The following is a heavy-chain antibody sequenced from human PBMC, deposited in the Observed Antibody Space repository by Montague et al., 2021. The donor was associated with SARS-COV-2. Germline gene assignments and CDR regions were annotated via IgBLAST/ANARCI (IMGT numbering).Heavy chain of an antibody. CDR3: GRDSVSYGLDV. J-gene: IGHJ6*02. D-gene: IGHD3-16*01. V-gene: IGHV4-61*09. CDR1: GASIDTGNHS. CDR2: NYNSGPT. Sequence: TLSLTCRVSGASIDTGNHSWTWIRPSAGQGLEWIGNNYNSGPTNYYPTLQSRVTISLAKAKNHFALLLVSVTAADTTTYYCGRDSVSYGLDVWGQGTTVTVSS.